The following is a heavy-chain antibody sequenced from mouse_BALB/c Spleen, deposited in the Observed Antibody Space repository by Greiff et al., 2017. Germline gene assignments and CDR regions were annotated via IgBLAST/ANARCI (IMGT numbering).Heavy chain of an antibody. Sequence: DVMLVESGGGLVQPGGSLKLSCAASGFTFSSYGMSWVRQTPDKRLELVATINSNGGSTYYPDSVKGRFTISRDNAKNTLYLQMSSLKSEDTAMYYCAREGPFAYWGQGTLVTVSA. CDR1: GFTFSSYG. CDR2: INSNGGST. V-gene: IGHV5-6-3*01. CDR3: AREGPFAY. J-gene: IGHJ3*01.